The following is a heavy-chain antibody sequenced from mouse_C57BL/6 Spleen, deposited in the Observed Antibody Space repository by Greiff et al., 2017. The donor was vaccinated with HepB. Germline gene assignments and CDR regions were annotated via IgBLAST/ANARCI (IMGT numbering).Heavy chain of an antibody. Sequence: QVQLKQSGPELVKPGASVKISCKASGYAFSSSWMNWVKQRPGKGLEWIGRIYPGDGDTNYNGKFKGKATLTADKSSSTAYMQLSSLTSEDSAVYFCARHPTTSYAMDYWGQGTSVTVSS. D-gene: IGHD1-1*01. CDR3: ARHPTTSYAMDY. CDR2: IYPGDGDT. V-gene: IGHV1-82*01. J-gene: IGHJ4*01. CDR1: GYAFSSSW.